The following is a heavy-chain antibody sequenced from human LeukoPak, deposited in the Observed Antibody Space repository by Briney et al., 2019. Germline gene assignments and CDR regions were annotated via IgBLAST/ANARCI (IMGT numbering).Heavy chain of an antibody. CDR1: GYSFTSYW. V-gene: IGHV5-51*01. CDR2: IYPGYSDT. Sequence: GESLKISCKGSGYSFTSYWIGWVRQMPGKGLEWMAIIYPGYSDTRYSPSFEGQVTISDDKSISTAYLQWSSLKASDTAMYYCARQGLIGDSSGYYQDYWGQGTLVTVSS. J-gene: IGHJ4*02. CDR3: ARQGLIGDSSGYYQDY. D-gene: IGHD3-22*01.